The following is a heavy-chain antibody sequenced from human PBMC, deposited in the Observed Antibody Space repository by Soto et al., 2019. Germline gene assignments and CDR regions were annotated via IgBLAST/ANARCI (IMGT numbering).Heavy chain of an antibody. CDR2: MSYDGSSK. D-gene: IGHD3-10*02. J-gene: IGHJ4*02. CDR1: GFIFSNNG. V-gene: IGHV3-30*06. Sequence: GGSLRLSCEGSGFIFSNNGMHWVRQAPGKGLEWVAFMSYDGSSKFVSDSVKGRFTISRDNSKNTLFLHMNNVRLEDTAMYYCAIVRVADSPLDQWSQGTLVTVSS. CDR3: AIVRVADSPLDQ.